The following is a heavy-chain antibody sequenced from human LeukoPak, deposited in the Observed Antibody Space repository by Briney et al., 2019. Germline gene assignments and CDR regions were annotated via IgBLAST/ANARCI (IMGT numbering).Heavy chain of an antibody. Sequence: PSETLSLTCTVSGGSISSYYWSWIRQPPGKGLEWIGYIYDSGSTNYNPSLKSRVTISVDTSKNQFSLKLSSVTAADTAVYYCAGVYLRSGSPPSIFDYWGQGTLVTVSS. J-gene: IGHJ4*02. CDR2: IYDSGST. CDR1: GGSISSYY. V-gene: IGHV4-59*01. CDR3: AGVYLRSGSPPSIFDY. D-gene: IGHD3-10*01.